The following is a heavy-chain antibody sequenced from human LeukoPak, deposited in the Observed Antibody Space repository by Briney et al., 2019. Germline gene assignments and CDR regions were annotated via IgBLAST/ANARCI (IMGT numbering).Heavy chain of an antibody. V-gene: IGHV7-4-1*01. CDR2: INTNTGNP. J-gene: IGHJ4*02. CDR3: ARDDTMVRGVIPFDY. D-gene: IGHD3-10*01. CDR1: GYTFTSYA. Sequence: ASVKVSCKASGYTFTSYAMNWVRQAPGQGLEWMGWINTNTGNPTYAQGFTGRFVFSLDTSVSTAYLQIGSLKAEDTAVYYCARDDTMVRGVIPFDYWGQGTLVTVSS.